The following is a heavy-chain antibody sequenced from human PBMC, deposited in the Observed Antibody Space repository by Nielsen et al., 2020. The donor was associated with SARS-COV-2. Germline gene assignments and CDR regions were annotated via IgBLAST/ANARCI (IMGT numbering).Heavy chain of an antibody. Sequence: GESLKISCAASGFTFSDAWMSWVRQAPGKGLEWVGRIKSKSDGGTTDYPAPVKGRFTISRDDSKNTLYLQMNSLKTEDTAVYYCTTGAQFWFWGQGTLVTVSS. CDR1: GFTFSDAW. V-gene: IGHV3-15*01. J-gene: IGHJ4*02. D-gene: IGHD5-18*01. CDR2: IKSKSDGGTT. CDR3: TTGAQFWF.